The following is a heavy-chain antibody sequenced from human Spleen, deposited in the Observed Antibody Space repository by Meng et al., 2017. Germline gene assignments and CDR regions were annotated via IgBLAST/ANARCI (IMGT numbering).Heavy chain of an antibody. J-gene: IGHJ4*02. Sequence: QVQLQESGPGLGKPSETLSLTCTVSGDFSTSSYWNWIRQPPGKGLEWIGHIYYGGTTKYNPSLKSRVTISVNTSENKFSLNLKSMTTADTALYYCARSRRSPLFDDWGQGTLVTVSS. CDR3: ARSRRSPLFDD. CDR2: IYYGGTT. CDR1: GDFSTSSY. V-gene: IGHV4-59*01.